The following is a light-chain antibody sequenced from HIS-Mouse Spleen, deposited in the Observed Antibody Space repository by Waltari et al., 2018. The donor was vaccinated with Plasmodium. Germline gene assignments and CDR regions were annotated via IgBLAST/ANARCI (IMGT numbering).Light chain of an antibody. J-gene: IGLJ3*02. V-gene: IGLV3-10*01. CDR3: YSTDSSGNHRV. CDR1: ALPKKY. Sequence: SYELTQPPSVSVSPGQTARITCSGDALPKKYAYWYQQKSGQAPVLVNYEDSKRHSGHPERFSGSSSGTMATWTISGAQVEDEADYYCYSTDSSGNHRVFGGGTKLTV. CDR2: EDS.